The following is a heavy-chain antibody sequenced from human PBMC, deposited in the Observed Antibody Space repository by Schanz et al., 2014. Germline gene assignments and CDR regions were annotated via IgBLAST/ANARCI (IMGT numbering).Heavy chain of an antibody. J-gene: IGHJ5*02. Sequence: QVQLQESGPGLVKPSETLSLTCSVSGGSIRTYFWAWIRQPPGKGLEWIGFIYYSGSTNYNPSLKGRVTISVDMSKTQFALTLTSGTAADTGVYYCARQYSGWSRFDPWGQGIRVTVSS. CDR3: ARQYSGWSRFDP. D-gene: IGHD6-19*01. CDR1: GGSIRTYF. CDR2: IYYSGST. V-gene: IGHV4-59*08.